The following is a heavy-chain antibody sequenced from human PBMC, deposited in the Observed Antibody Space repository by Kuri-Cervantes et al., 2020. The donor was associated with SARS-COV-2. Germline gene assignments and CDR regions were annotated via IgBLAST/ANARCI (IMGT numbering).Heavy chain of an antibody. Sequence: ETLSLTCADSGFTFSDYAMNWVRQAPGKGLEWVSAISGVGTSTYYADSVKGRFTISRDNSKNTLYLQMNSLRAEDTAVYCCAREGSNDHHDYYDYYMDVWGKGTTVTVSS. CDR1: GFTFSDYA. J-gene: IGHJ6*03. CDR2: ISGVGTST. D-gene: IGHD1-14*01. CDR3: AREGSNDHHDYYDYYMDV. V-gene: IGHV3-23*01.